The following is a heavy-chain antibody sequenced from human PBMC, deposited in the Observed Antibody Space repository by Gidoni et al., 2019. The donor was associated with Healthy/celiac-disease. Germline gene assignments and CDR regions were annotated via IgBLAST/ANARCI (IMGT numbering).Heavy chain of an antibody. CDR1: GFTFSSYA. J-gene: IGHJ4*02. Sequence: QVQLVESGGGVVQPGRSLRPSSAASGFTFSSYAMHWVRQAPGKGLGWVAVISYDGSNKYYADSVKGRFTISRDNSKNTLYLQMNSLRAEDTAVYYCARDPAIAAGAFDYWGQGTLVTVSS. D-gene: IGHD6-13*01. CDR2: ISYDGSNK. V-gene: IGHV3-30*04. CDR3: ARDPAIAAGAFDY.